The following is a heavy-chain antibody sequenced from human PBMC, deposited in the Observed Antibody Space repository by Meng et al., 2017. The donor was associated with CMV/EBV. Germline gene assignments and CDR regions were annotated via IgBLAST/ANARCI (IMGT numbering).Heavy chain of an antibody. CDR2: ISGSGGGT. V-gene: IGHV3-23*01. J-gene: IGHJ4*02. CDR1: GFTFSSYA. CDR3: AKKPSGLVLDYFDY. Sequence: GESLKISCAASGFTFSSYAMSWVRQAPGKGLEWVSAISGSGGGTYYADSVKGRFTISRDNSKNTLYLQMNSLRAEDTAVYYCAKKPSGLVLDYFDYWGQGTLVTVSS. D-gene: IGHD3/OR15-3a*01.